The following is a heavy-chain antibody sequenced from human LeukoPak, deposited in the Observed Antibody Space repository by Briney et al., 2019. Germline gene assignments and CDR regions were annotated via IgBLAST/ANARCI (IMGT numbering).Heavy chain of an antibody. CDR2: ISYDGSNK. D-gene: IGHD6-19*01. J-gene: IGHJ4*02. V-gene: IGHV3-30-3*01. CDR3: ARGLYSSGS. Sequence: GRSLRLSCAASGFTFSSYAMHWVRQAPGKGLEWVAVISYDGSNKYYADSVKGRFTISRDNSKNTLYLQMNSLRAEDTAVYYCARGLYSSGSWGQGTLVTVSS. CDR1: GFTFSSYA.